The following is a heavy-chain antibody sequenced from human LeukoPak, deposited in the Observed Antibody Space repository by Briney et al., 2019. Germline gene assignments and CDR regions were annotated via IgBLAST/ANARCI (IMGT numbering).Heavy chain of an antibody. Sequence: GGSLRLSCAASGFTFSSYGMHWVRQAPDKGLEWVAFIRYDGSNKDLADSVKGRFTISRDNSKNTLYLQMNSLRTDDTAVYYCAKATHSGYARGPNGDYWGQGTLVIVSS. D-gene: IGHD5-12*01. CDR3: AKATHSGYARGPNGDY. CDR1: GFTFSSYG. V-gene: IGHV3-30*02. CDR2: IRYDGSNK. J-gene: IGHJ4*02.